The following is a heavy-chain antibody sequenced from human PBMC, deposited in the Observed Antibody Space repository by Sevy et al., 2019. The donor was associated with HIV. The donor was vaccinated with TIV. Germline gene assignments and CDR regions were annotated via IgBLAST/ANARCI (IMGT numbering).Heavy chain of an antibody. V-gene: IGHV1-8*01. D-gene: IGHD3-22*01. Sequence: ASVKVSCKSSGYTFTTYDINWVRQATGQGLEWMGWMNPNSGNTGYAQKFQGRVTMTSNTSISTAYMELSNLRSEDTAVYYCARIDSSGYMGNFDYWGQGTLVTVSS. CDR2: MNPNSGNT. CDR1: GYTFTTYD. J-gene: IGHJ4*02. CDR3: ARIDSSGYMGNFDY.